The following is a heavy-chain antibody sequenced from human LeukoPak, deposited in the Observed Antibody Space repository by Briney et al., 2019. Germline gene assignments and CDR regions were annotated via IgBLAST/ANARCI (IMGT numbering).Heavy chain of an antibody. CDR2: ISYDGSNK. CDR3: AKDPGCSGGSCPYYYGMDV. J-gene: IGHJ6*02. CDR1: GFTFSTYA. Sequence: GGSLRLSCAASGFTFSTYAISWVRQAPGKGLEWVAVISYDGSNKYYADSVKGRFTISRDNSKNTLYLQMNSLRAEDTAVYYCAKDPGCSGGSCPYYYGMDVWGQGTTVTVSS. V-gene: IGHV3-30*18. D-gene: IGHD2-15*01.